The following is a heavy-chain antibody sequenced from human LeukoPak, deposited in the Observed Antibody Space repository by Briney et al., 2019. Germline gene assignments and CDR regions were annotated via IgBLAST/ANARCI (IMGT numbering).Heavy chain of an antibody. CDR1: GGSISSYY. D-gene: IGHD3-22*01. J-gene: IGHJ6*02. CDR3: ARQHDSSGYAPGGYYGMDV. Sequence: PSETLSLTCTVSGGSISSYYWSWIRQPAGKGLEWIGYIYYSGSTNYNPSLKSRVTISVDTSKNQFSLKLSSVTAADTAVYYCARQHDSSGYAPGGYYGMDVWGQGTTVTVSS. CDR2: IYYSGST. V-gene: IGHV4-59*08.